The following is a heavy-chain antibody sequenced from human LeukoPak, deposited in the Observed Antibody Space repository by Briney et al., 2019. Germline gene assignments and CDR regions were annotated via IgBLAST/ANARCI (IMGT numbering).Heavy chain of an antibody. J-gene: IGHJ4*02. CDR3: ARQLTADYFDY. V-gene: IGHV4-39*01. CDR1: GGSISSSSYY. Sequence: PSETLSLTCTVSGGSISSSSYYWGWIRQPPGKGLEWIGSIYYSGSTYYNPSLKSRVTISVDTSKNQFSLKLSSVTAADTAVYYCARQLTADYFDYWGQGTLVTVSS. CDR2: IYYSGST.